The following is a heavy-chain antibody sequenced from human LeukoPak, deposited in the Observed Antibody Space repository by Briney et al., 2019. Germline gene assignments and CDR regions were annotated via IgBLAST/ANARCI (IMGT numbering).Heavy chain of an antibody. CDR1: GFTFSNAW. CDR2: IKSKTDGGTT. Sequence: GGSLRLSCAASGFTFSNAWMSWVRQAPGKGLEWVGRIKSKTDGGTTDYAAPVKGRFTISRDDSKNTLYLQMNSLKTEDTAVYYCTAQDIVVVPAADYYYYGMDVWGQGTTVTVSS. J-gene: IGHJ6*02. CDR3: TAQDIVVVPAADYYYYGMDV. D-gene: IGHD2-2*01. V-gene: IGHV3-15*01.